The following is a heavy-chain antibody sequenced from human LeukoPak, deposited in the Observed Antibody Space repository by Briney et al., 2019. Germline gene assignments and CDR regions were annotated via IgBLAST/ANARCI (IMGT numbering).Heavy chain of an antibody. J-gene: IGHJ4*02. CDR3: AKAAGRIVVVPAALGY. D-gene: IGHD2-2*01. CDR2: ISGSGGST. V-gene: IGHV3-23*01. Sequence: PGRSLRLSCAASGFTFSSYAMSWVRQAPGKGLEWVSAISGSGGSTYYADSVKGRFTISRDNSKNTLYLQMNSLRAEDTAVYYCAKAAGRIVVVPAALGYWGQGTLVTVSS. CDR1: GFTFSSYA.